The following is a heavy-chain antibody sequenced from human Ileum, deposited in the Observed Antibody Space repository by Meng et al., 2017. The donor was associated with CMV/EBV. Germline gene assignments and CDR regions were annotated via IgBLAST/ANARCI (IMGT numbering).Heavy chain of an antibody. CDR2: IKSKTDGGTT. V-gene: IGHV3-15*01. CDR3: TTDPSRGGYDYYFDY. J-gene: IGHJ4*02. CDR1: FTFSNAW. Sequence: FTFSNAWMSWVRQAPGKGLEWVGRIKSKTDGGTTDYAAPVKGRFTISRDDSKNTLYLQMNSLKTEDTAVYYCTTDPSRGGYDYYFDYWGQGTLVTVSS. D-gene: IGHD5-12*01.